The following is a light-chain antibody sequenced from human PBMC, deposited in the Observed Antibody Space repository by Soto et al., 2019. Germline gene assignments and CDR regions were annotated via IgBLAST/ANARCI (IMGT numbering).Light chain of an antibody. V-gene: IGKV3-20*01. Sequence: EIVLTQSPGTLSLFPGEGATLSCRASQSVSSSSLAWYQQKPGQAPRLLIYGASSRATGIPDRFSGSGSGTDFTLTISRLEPEDFAVYFCQQYGSSPLTFGGGTKVEIK. CDR3: QQYGSSPLT. CDR1: QSVSSSS. CDR2: GAS. J-gene: IGKJ4*01.